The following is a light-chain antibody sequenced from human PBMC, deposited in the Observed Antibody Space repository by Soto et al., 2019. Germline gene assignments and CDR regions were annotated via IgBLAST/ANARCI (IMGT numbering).Light chain of an antibody. J-gene: IGLJ3*02. CDR2: LEGSGSY. CDR1: SGHSSYI. Sequence: QSVLTQSSSASASLGSSVKLTCTLSSGHSSYIIAWHQQQPGKAPRYLMKLEGSGSYNKGSGVPDRFSGSSSGADRYLTISTLQFEDEADYYCETWDSNTWVFGGGTKLTVL. CDR3: ETWDSNTWV. V-gene: IGLV4-60*02.